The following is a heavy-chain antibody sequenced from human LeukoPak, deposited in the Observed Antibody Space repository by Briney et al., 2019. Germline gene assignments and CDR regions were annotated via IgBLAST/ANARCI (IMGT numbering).Heavy chain of an antibody. J-gene: IGHJ4*02. CDR2: ISAYNGNT. V-gene: IGHV1-18*01. CDR1: GYTFTNYG. Sequence: GASVKVSCKASGYTFTNYGISWVRQAPGQGLEWMGWISAYNGNTNYAQKLQGRVTMTTDTSTSTAYMELRSLRSDDTAVYYCARVGGQAYYDFWSAYYTFDYWGQGTLVTVSS. D-gene: IGHD3-3*01. CDR3: ARVGGQAYYDFWSAYYTFDY.